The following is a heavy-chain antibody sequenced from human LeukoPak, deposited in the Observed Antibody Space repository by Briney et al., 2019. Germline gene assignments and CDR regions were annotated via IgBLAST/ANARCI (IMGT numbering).Heavy chain of an antibody. CDR1: GASISSYF. CDR3: ARRAYGDYYFDY. Sequence: PSETLSLTCTVSGASISSYFWGWIRQPPGKGLEWIGYIFYTGSTNYNPSLKSRVTISLDTSKNQFSLRLSSVTAADTAVYFCARRAYGDYYFDYWGQGTLVTVSS. D-gene: IGHD4-17*01. V-gene: IGHV4-59*01. CDR2: IFYTGST. J-gene: IGHJ4*02.